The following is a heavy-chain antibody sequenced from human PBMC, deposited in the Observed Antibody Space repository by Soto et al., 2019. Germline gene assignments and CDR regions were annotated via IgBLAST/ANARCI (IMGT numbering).Heavy chain of an antibody. CDR3: ARVGYYDSSGSPDY. V-gene: IGHV4-31*03. CDR1: GGSNSSGGYY. D-gene: IGHD3-22*01. CDR2: IYYSGST. Sequence: QVQLQESGPGLVKPSQTLSLTGTVSGGSNSSGGYYWGWIRQHPGKGLDWSGYIYYSGSTYYNPDLKSRVTIAVNTSKNQFSLKLSSVIAADKAVQYCARVGYYDSSGSPDYLGHGTVITVYS. J-gene: IGHJ4*01.